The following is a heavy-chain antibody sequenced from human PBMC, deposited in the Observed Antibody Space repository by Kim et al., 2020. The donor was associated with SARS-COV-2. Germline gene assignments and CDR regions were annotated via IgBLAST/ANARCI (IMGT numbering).Heavy chain of an antibody. V-gene: IGHV3-15*01. J-gene: IGHJ6*02. CDR1: GFTFSNAW. CDR2: IKSKTDGGTI. Sequence: GGSLRLSCAASGFTFSNAWMSWVRQAPGKGLEWVGRIKSKTDGGTIDYAAPVKGRFTISRDDSKNTLYLQMNSLKTEDTAVYYCTTPQIGYCSSTSCYTRGDYYGMDVWGQGTTVTVSS. CDR3: TTPQIGYCSSTSCYTRGDYYGMDV. D-gene: IGHD2-2*02.